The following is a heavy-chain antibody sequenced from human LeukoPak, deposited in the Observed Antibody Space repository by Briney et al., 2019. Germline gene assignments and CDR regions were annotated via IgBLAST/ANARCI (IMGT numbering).Heavy chain of an antibody. CDR3: ARGIVPNSPRYFDS. J-gene: IGHJ4*02. D-gene: IGHD4-23*01. CDR2: ISGSGGST. Sequence: PGRSLRLSCAASGFTFSSFAMSWVRQAPGKGLEWVSGISGSGGSTYYADSVKGRFTISRDNSKNTLHLQMDSLRVEDTAVYYCARGIVPNSPRYFDSWGQGTLVTVSS. CDR1: GFTFSSFA. V-gene: IGHV3-23*01.